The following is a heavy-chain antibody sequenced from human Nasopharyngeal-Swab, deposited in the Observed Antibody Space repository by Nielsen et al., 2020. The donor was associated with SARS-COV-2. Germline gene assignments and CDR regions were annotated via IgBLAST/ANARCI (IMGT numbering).Heavy chain of an antibody. CDR1: VAPISSSY. V-gene: IGHV4-59*08. CDR2: IDYSGNT. CDR3: ARLVSLSCSGTRCYPHYYYYYYMDV. D-gene: IGHD2-2*01. Sequence: LRPSCTVSVAPISSSYWGWIRQPPGKGLEWIGYIDYSGNTNFSSSLKSRVTTSLDTSRNQFSLNLDSVTAADTAVYYCARLVSLSCSGTRCYPHYYYYYYMDVWGKGTTVTVSS. J-gene: IGHJ6*03.